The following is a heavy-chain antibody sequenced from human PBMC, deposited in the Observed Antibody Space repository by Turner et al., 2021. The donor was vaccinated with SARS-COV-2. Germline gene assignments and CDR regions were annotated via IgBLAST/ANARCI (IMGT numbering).Heavy chain of an antibody. V-gene: IGHV3-30-3*01. CDR2: ISYDGSYK. CDR3: ARDREDCSSSSCYEAY. D-gene: IGHD2-2*01. J-gene: IGHJ4*02. CDR1: GFTFSNYW. Sequence: VHLKESGGNLVQPGGSLRLSCAASGFTFSNYWMSWVRQAPGKGLEWVVFISYDGSYKYYADSVKGRFTISRDNSKNTLYLQMNSLRAEDTAVYYCARDREDCSSSSCYEAYWGQGTLVTVSS.